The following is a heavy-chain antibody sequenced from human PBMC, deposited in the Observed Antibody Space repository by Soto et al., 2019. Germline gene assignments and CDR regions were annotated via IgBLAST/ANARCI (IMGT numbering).Heavy chain of an antibody. D-gene: IGHD2-15*01. CDR1: GHTFTSYA. Sequence: ASVKVSCQASGHTFTSYAVHWVRQAPGQRLEWMGWINVGNGNTKYSQKFEGRVTITRDTSASTAYMDLSSLRSEETAVYYCAVVVVGTSGFDPWGQGTLVTVSS. CDR3: AVVVVGTSGFDP. V-gene: IGHV1-3*01. CDR2: INVGNGNT. J-gene: IGHJ5*02.